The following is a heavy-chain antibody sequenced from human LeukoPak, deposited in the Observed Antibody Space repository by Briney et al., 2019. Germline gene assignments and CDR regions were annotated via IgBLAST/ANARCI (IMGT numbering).Heavy chain of an antibody. D-gene: IGHD2-15*01. CDR3: ARGTDIVMVVAATTSYYFDY. Sequence: PGGSLRLSCAASGFTFSSYWMSWVRQAPGKGLEWVANIKQDGSEKYYVDSVKGRFTISRDNAKNSLYLQMNSLRAEDTAVYYCARGTDIVMVVAATTSYYFDYWGQGTLVTVPS. CDR2: IKQDGSEK. V-gene: IGHV3-7*01. CDR1: GFTFSSYW. J-gene: IGHJ4*02.